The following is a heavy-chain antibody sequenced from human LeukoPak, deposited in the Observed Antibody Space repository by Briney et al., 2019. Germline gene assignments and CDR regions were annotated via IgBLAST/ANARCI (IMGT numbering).Heavy chain of an antibody. V-gene: IGHV3-43*02. CDR2: INADGRST. D-gene: IGHD2-15*01. CDR1: GFTFDNYA. CDR3: AKDSGWQLLRAEYFQH. Sequence: GGSLRLSCAASGFTFDNYAIHWVRQAPGKGLEWVSLINADGRSTYYADSVKGRFTISRDNSKNSLYLQMRSLRTEDTALYYCAKDSGWQLLRAEYFQHWGQGTLVTVSS. J-gene: IGHJ1*01.